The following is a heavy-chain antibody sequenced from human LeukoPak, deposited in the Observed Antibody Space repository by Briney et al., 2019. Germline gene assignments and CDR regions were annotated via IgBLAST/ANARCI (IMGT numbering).Heavy chain of an antibody. J-gene: IGHJ4*02. CDR3: AKEPPYYYDSSGYSGSIDY. V-gene: IGHV3-23*01. D-gene: IGHD3-22*01. Sequence: GGSLRLSCAASGFTFSSYAMSWVRQAPGKGLEWVSAISGSGGSTYYADSVKGRFTISRDNSKNTLYLQMNSLRAEDTAVYYCAKEPPYYYDSSGYSGSIDYWGQRTLVTVSS. CDR1: GFTFSSYA. CDR2: ISGSGGST.